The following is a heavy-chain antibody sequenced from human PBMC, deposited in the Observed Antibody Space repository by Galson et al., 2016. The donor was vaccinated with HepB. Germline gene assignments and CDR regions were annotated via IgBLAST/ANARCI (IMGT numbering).Heavy chain of an antibody. CDR2: ITRSSYK. D-gene: IGHD6-6*01. Sequence: SLRLSCAASGFTFSTYNLNWVRQAPGKGLERVSSITRSSYKYYADSLKGRVTISRDNAKNSLYLQMNSLRAEDTAVYYCAREYRRSSWVYNYYGLDVWGQGTTVSVSS. CDR1: GFTFSTYN. J-gene: IGHJ6*02. V-gene: IGHV3-21*01. CDR3: AREYRRSSWVYNYYGLDV.